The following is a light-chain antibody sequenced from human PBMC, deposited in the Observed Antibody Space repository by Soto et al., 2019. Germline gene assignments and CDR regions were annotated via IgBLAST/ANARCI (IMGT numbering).Light chain of an antibody. V-gene: IGKV1-5*03. CDR2: KVS. J-gene: IGKJ1*01. CDR1: QSISSW. CDR3: QEYTSHSWP. Sequence: RVYHSAAAVSSYIGDRVTITCRASQSISSWLAWYQQKPGKAPKLLIYKVSNLESGVPARFSGTGSGTEFTLTISSLQPDDFAPYYCQEYTSHSWPFAQVGKVAI.